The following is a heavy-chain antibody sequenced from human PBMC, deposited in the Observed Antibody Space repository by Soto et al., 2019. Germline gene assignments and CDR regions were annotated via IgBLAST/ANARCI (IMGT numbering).Heavy chain of an antibody. CDR1: GFSLRSYA. CDR2: ITGSGVST. D-gene: IGHD3-3*01. V-gene: IGHV3-23*01. CDR3: AKGSSGLRFLEWLSPHDY. Sequence: GVSLGLSCAASGFSLRSYAMSWVRQAPGKGLEWVSAITGSGVSTYYADSVRGRFTISRDNSKNTLYLQMNSLRAEDTAVYYCAKGSSGLRFLEWLSPHDYWGQGTLVTVSS. J-gene: IGHJ4*02.